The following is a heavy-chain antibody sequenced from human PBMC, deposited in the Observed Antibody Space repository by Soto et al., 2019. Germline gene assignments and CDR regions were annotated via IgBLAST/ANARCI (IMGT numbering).Heavy chain of an antibody. CDR2: ISSSTNTI. CDR1: NFTFSRYS. D-gene: IGHD3-3*02. V-gene: IGHV3-48*02. J-gene: IGHJ4*02. CDR3: ARQLGSPSAGDFDY. Sequence: EVQLVESGGGLVQPGGSLRPSCAASNFTFSRYSMNWFRQAPGKGLEWVSYISSSTNTIYYADSVKGRFTISRDNAKSSLYLQMKSLRDEDTAVYYCARQLGSPSAGDFDYWGQGTLVTVSS.